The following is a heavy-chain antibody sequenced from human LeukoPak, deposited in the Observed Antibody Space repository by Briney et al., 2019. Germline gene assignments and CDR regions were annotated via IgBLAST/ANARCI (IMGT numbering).Heavy chain of an antibody. CDR1: GFAFSSYA. V-gene: IGHV3-23*01. Sequence: GGSLRLSCAASGFAFSSYAMSWVRQAPGKGLELVSTMSGSGATTHHADSVKGRFTISRDNSKNTLYLQMNSLRAEDTAIYYCATYYDFWSGYYMEKNFQYWGQGTLVTVSP. CDR2: MSGSGATT. CDR3: ATYYDFWSGYYMEKNFQY. J-gene: IGHJ1*01. D-gene: IGHD3-3*01.